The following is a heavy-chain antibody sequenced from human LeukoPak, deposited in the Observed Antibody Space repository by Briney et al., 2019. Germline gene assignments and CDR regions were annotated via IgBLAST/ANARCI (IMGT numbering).Heavy chain of an antibody. CDR3: ARKGLGGELGGFDS. J-gene: IGHJ4*02. CDR1: GFTFSIHG. V-gene: IGHV3-23*01. CDR2: ISPSGDIT. Sequence: GGTLRLSCAASGFTFSIHGMNWVRQAPGKGLEWVSGISPSGDITYYADSVRGRFTISRDNAKNSLYLQMNSLRVEDTALYRCARKGLGGELGGFDSWGQGTLVTVSS. D-gene: IGHD1-7*01.